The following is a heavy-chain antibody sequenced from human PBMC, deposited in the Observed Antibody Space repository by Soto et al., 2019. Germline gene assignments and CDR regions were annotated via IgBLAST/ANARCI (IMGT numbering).Heavy chain of an antibody. V-gene: IGHV3-30-3*01. Sequence: GESLKISCAASGFTFSSYAMHWVRQAPGKGLEWVAVISYDGSNKYYADSVKGRFTISRDNSKNTLYLQMNSLRAEDTAVYYCARAEFYLYCSSTSCYGGWFDPWGQGTLVTVSS. CDR3: ARAEFYLYCSSTSCYGGWFDP. D-gene: IGHD2-2*01. J-gene: IGHJ5*02. CDR2: ISYDGSNK. CDR1: GFTFSSYA.